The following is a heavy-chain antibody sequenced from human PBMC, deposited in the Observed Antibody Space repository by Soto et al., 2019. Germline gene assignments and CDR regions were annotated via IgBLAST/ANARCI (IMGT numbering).Heavy chain of an antibody. CDR1: GYTFTRYD. J-gene: IGHJ3*02. CDR2: MNPNSGNT. Sequence: GASVKVSCKASGYTFTRYDINCVRQATGQGLEWMGWMNPNSGNTGYAQKFQGRVTMTRNTSISTAYMELSSLRSEDTAVYYCARDYYDSSGYRDAFDIWGQGTMVT. CDR3: ARDYYDSSGYRDAFDI. V-gene: IGHV1-8*01. D-gene: IGHD3-22*01.